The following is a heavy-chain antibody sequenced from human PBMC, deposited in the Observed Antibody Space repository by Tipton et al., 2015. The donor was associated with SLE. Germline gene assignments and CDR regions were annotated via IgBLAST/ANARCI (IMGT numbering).Heavy chain of an antibody. CDR3: ARDEGWGWFDY. D-gene: IGHD2-21*01. J-gene: IGHJ4*02. Sequence: QSGPEVKKPGASVKVSCKASGYTFTGYAMHWVRQAPGQRLEWMGWINAGNGNTKYSQKFQGRVTITRDTSASTAYMELSSLRSEDTAVYYCARDEGWGWFDYWGQGTLVTVSS. V-gene: IGHV1-3*01. CDR2: INAGNGNT. CDR1: GYTFTGYA.